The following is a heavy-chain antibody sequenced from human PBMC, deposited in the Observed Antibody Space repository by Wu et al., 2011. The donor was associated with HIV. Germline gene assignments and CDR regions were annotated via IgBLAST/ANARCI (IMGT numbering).Heavy chain of an antibody. CDR1: GGTFSSYE. V-gene: IGHV1-69*18. Sequence: QVQLVQSGTEVKKPGSSVKVSCEASGGTFSSYEISWVRQAPGEGLEWMGRIIPIFGTTNFAQKFQGRVTITTDESTRTAYMELSSLRSEDTAVYYCARGDSEDDYVWGSYRYDYWGQGTLVTVSS. CDR3: ARGDSEDDYVWGSYRYDY. D-gene: IGHD3-16*02. J-gene: IGHJ4*02. CDR2: IIPIFGTT.